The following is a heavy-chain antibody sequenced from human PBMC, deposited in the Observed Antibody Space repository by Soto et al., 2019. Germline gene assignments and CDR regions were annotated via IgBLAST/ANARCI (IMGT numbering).Heavy chain of an antibody. J-gene: IGHJ4*02. CDR2: IIPILGIA. Sequence: QVQLVQSGAEVRKPGSSVKVSCKASGGTFSSYTISWVRQDPGQGLEWMGRIIPILGIANYAQKFQGRVTITADKSTSTAYMELSSLRSEDTAVYYCARGDGYYGSGSYYKDYWGQGTLVTVSS. CDR3: ARGDGYYGSGSYYKDY. V-gene: IGHV1-69*02. D-gene: IGHD3-10*01. CDR1: GGTFSSYT.